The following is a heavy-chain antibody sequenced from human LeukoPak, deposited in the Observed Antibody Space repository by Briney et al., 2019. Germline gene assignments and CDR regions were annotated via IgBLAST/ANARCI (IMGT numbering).Heavy chain of an antibody. D-gene: IGHD2-15*01. CDR1: GFTFSSYA. CDR3: ARGIVVVVAATSNWFDP. Sequence: GGSLRLSCAASGFTFSSYAMHWVRQAPGKGLEWVAVISYDGSNKYYADSVKGRFTISRDNSKNTLYLQMNSLRAEDTAVYYCARGIVVVVAATSNWFDPWGQGTLVTVSS. J-gene: IGHJ5*02. CDR2: ISYDGSNK. V-gene: IGHV3-30*04.